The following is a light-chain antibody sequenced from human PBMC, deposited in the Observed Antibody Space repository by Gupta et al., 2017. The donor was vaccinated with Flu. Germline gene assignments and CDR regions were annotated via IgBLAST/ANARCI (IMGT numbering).Light chain of an antibody. J-gene: IGKJ5*01. V-gene: IGKV1-5*03. CDR1: PSISTW. Sequence: PATLSASVGGRVTITCRASPSISTWLAWYQQKPGKAPKLLIYKASTVQGGVSSRFSGSGSGTEFTLTISSRQPDDFATYYCQQENSCPYAFGQGTPLEIK. CDR2: KAS. CDR3: QQENSCPYA.